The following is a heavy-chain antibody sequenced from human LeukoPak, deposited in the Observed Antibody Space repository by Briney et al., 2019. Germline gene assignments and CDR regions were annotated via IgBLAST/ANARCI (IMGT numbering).Heavy chain of an antibody. CDR2: IYYSGST. V-gene: IGHV4-30-4*01. D-gene: IGHD3-3*01. CDR3: ARRIAPRFSIFGVVMGLPHAFDI. CDR1: GGSISSGDYY. J-gene: IGHJ3*02. Sequence: PSETLSLTCTVSGGSISSGDYYWSWIRQPPGKGLEWIGYIYYSGSTYYNPSLKSRVTISVDTSKNQFSLKLSSVTAADTAVYYCARRIAPRFSIFGVVMGLPHAFDIWGQGTMVTVSS.